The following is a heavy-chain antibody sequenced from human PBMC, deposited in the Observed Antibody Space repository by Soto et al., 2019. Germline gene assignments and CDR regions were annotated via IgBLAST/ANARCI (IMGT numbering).Heavy chain of an antibody. CDR1: GFTFSDHF. CDR3: ASQDVAFNIRGRYFDF. D-gene: IGHD3-10*01. Sequence: EVQLVESGGGLVQPGGSLRLSCVASGFTFSDHFMDWVRQAPGKRLEWVARAKTRAVSYSTQYAAPVKGRFTVSRDDSRNSFDLHMNSLNTEDTAVYYCASQDVAFNIRGRYFDFWGRGALVTVSS. J-gene: IGHJ2*01. CDR2: AKTRAVSYST. V-gene: IGHV3-72*01.